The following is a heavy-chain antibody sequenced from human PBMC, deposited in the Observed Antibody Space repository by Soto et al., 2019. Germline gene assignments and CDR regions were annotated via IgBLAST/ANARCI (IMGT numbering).Heavy chain of an antibody. CDR3: GVAGVPTSSFRYYCFGF. J-gene: IGHJ4*02. D-gene: IGHD3-9*01. CDR2: ISHDGRNK. CDR1: ELPFTDYS. V-gene: IGHV3-30*04. Sequence: QAQLVESGGGVVQPGRSLRLSCAASELPFTDYSMHWVRQTPDKGLEWVAFISHDGRNKFYSDSVKGRFTISRDDSRSMLFMEMSAVTVEDTDIYYFGVAGVPTSSFRYYCFGFWGRGTLVTVSS.